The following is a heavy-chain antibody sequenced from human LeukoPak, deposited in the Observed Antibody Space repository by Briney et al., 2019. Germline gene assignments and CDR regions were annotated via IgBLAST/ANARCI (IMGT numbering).Heavy chain of an antibody. V-gene: IGHV3-23*01. J-gene: IGHJ4*02. Sequence: SGGSLRLSCAASGFTFSSYAMSWVRQAPGKGLEWVSAISGSGGSTYYADSVKGRFTISRDNSKNTLYLQMHSLRAEDTAVYYCATDGLATYYYDSTLGYWGQGTLVTVSS. CDR1: GFTFSSYA. CDR3: ATDGLATYYYDSTLGY. CDR2: ISGSGGST. D-gene: IGHD3-22*01.